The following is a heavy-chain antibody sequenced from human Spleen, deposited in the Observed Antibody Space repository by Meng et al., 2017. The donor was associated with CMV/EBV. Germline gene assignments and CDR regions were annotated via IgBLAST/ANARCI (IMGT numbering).Heavy chain of an antibody. Sequence: QIQLVQSAPEVKKPGASVKVSCSASGYIFRNYAISWVRQAPGQGLEWMGYIRRHNGDTSYAQKYQGRLTLSTDAARSTAYMEIRSLTYDDTAVYYCARDDPGDPLDFWGQGTLVTVSS. CDR3: ARDDPGDPLDF. D-gene: IGHD3-16*01. CDR1: GYIFRNYA. V-gene: IGHV1-18*01. CDR2: IRRHNGDT. J-gene: IGHJ4*02.